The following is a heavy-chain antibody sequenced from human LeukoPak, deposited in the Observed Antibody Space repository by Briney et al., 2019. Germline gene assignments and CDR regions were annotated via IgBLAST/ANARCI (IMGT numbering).Heavy chain of an antibody. CDR3: AREGVRYFDWLLYYFDY. Sequence: PGGSLRLSCAASGFTFNNYNMNWVRQTPGKGLEWVSSITRDSIYTFYADSVRGRFTISRDNAKNSLYLQMNSLRAEDTAVYYCAREGVRYFDWLLYYFDYWGQGTLVTVSS. J-gene: IGHJ4*02. V-gene: IGHV3-21*01. CDR1: GFTFNNYN. D-gene: IGHD3-9*01. CDR2: ITRDSIYT.